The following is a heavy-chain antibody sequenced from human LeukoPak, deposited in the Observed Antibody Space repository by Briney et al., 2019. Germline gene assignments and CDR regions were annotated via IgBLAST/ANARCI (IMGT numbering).Heavy chain of an antibody. CDR1: GFTFSSYS. CDR3: ARGGLGNFD. D-gene: IGHD4-23*01. Sequence: GGSLRLSCAASGFTFSSYSMNWVRQAPGTGLEWVSSITSNTNYIYYADSVKGRFTISRDNAKNSLYLQMNSLRAEDTAVYYCARGGLGNFDWGQGTLVTVSS. J-gene: IGHJ4*02. V-gene: IGHV3-21*01. CDR2: ITSNTNYI.